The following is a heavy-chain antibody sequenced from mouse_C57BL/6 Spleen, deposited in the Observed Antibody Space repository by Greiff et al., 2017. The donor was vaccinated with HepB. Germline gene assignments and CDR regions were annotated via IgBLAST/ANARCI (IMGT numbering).Heavy chain of an antibody. D-gene: IGHD1-1*01. CDR3: ARPYYYGSRDWYFDV. Sequence: DVKLQESGPGLVKPSQSLSLTCSVTGYSITSGYYWNWIRQFPGNKLEWMGYISYDGSNNYNPSLKNRISITRDTSKNQFFLKLNSVTTEDTATYYCARPYYYGSRDWYFDVWGTGTTVTVSS. CDR2: ISYDGSN. CDR1: GYSITSGYY. J-gene: IGHJ1*03. V-gene: IGHV3-6*01.